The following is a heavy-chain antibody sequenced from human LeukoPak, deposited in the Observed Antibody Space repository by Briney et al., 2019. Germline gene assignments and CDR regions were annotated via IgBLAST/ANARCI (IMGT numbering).Heavy chain of an antibody. CDR2: GYYSGYT. Sequence: PSETLSLTCTVSGYSISSDSYWGWIRQPPGKGPEWIGSGYYSGYTYLNPSLESRVTISVDTSKNQFSLKLSTVTAADTALYFCARDDRVERGALPTFEYWGQGTLVTVSS. J-gene: IGHJ4*02. CDR3: ARDDRVERGALPTFEY. V-gene: IGHV4-38-2*02. D-gene: IGHD1-1*01. CDR1: GYSISSDSY.